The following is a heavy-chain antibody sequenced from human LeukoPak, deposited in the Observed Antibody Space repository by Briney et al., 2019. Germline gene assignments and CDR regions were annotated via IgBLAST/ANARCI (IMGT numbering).Heavy chain of an antibody. CDR1: GYSISSDYY. D-gene: IGHD6-6*01. V-gene: IGHV4-38-2*01. CDR3: ARQFVRDAFDI. J-gene: IGHJ3*02. CDR2: IYHSGST. Sequence: SETLSLTCAVSGYSISSDYYWGWIRQPPGKGLEWIGSIYHSGSTYYNPSLKSRVTISVDTSKNQFSLKLSSVTAADTAVYYCARQFVRDAFDIWGQGTMVTVSS.